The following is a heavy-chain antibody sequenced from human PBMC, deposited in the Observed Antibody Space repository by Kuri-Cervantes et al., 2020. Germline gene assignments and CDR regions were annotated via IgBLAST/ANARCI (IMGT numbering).Heavy chain of an antibody. Sequence: GESLKISCAASGFTFSSYAMSWVRQAPGKGLEWVSAISGSGGSTYYADSVKGRFTISRDNSKNTLYLQMNSLRDEDTAVYYCARPQRYHVGATSPIYFNYCGQGTLVTVSS. CDR1: GFTFSSYA. V-gene: IGHV3-23*01. CDR3: ARPQRYHVGATSPIYFNY. D-gene: IGHD1-26*01. CDR2: ISGSGGST. J-gene: IGHJ4*02.